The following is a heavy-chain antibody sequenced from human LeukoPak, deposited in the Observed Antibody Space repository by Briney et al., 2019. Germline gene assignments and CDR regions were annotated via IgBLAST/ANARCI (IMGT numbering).Heavy chain of an antibody. Sequence: GGSLRLSCAASGFTFSSYGMSWVRQAPGKGLEWVSAISGSGGSTYYADSVKGRFTISRDNSKNTLYLQMNSLRAEDTAVYYCAKRPNYYGSGSYYEDYWGQGTLVTVSS. CDR2: ISGSGGST. CDR1: GFTFSSYG. V-gene: IGHV3-23*01. D-gene: IGHD3-10*01. J-gene: IGHJ4*02. CDR3: AKRPNYYGSGSYYEDY.